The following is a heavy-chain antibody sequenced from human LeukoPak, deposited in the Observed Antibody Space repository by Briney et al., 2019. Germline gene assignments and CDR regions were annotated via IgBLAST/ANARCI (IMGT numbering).Heavy chain of an antibody. CDR2: INRDGSHK. CDR1: GFTLSNFW. Sequence: GGSLRLSCAASGFTLSNFWMNWVRQAPGEGLEGVARINRDGSHKEYVEFVKGRFTISRDNAKNSLFLQMHSLRAEDTAVYFCARDPPVTNVHDAFDMWGQGTMVTVSS. CDR3: ARDPPVTNVHDAFDM. D-gene: IGHD4-17*01. V-gene: IGHV3-7*05. J-gene: IGHJ3*02.